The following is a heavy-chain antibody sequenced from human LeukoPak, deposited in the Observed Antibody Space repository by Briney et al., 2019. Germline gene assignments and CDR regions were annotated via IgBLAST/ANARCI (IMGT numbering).Heavy chain of an antibody. J-gene: IGHJ3*02. Sequence: GASVKVSCKASGGTFSSYAISWVRQAPGQGLEWMGRIIPILGIANYAQKFQGRVTITADKSTSTAYMELSSLRSEGTAVYYCARGYDFWSGYQMDDAFDIWGQGTMVTVSS. D-gene: IGHD3-3*01. CDR1: GGTFSSYA. CDR2: IIPILGIA. CDR3: ARGYDFWSGYQMDDAFDI. V-gene: IGHV1-69*04.